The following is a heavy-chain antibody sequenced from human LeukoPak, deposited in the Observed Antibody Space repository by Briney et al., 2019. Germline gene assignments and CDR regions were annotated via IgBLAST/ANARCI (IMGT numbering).Heavy chain of an antibody. V-gene: IGHV3-33*08. Sequence: PGRSLRLSCAASGFSFSSYGIHWVRQAPGKGLDWVAVIWYDGNSQYYADSVKGRFTISRDNSKNTVYLRMNSLTAEDTAIYYCVRPNGDYARGGLEIWGQGTVVTVSS. CDR1: GFSFSSYG. D-gene: IGHD4-17*01. J-gene: IGHJ3*02. CDR3: VRPNGDYARGGLEI. CDR2: IWYDGNSQ.